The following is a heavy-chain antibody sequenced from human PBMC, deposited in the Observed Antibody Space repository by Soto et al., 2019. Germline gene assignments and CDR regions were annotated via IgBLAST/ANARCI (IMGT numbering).Heavy chain of an antibody. CDR3: ARESVGDYPLLDY. CDR1: GYTFGDND. CDR2: ISAYNGNT. Sequence: ASVKVSCKASGYTFGDNDISWVRQAPGQGLEWMGWISAYNGNTNYAQKLQGRVTMTTDTSTSTAYMELRSLRPDDTAVYSCARESVGDYPLLDYWGQGTLVTVSS. J-gene: IGHJ4*01. V-gene: IGHV1-18*01. D-gene: IGHD4-17*01.